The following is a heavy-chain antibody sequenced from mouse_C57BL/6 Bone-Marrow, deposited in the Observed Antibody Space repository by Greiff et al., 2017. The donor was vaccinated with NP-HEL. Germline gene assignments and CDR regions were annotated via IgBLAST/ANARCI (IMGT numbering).Heavy chain of an antibody. Sequence: EVKLVESGGDLVKPGGSLKLSCAASGLTFSSYGMSWVRQTPDKRLEWVATISSGGSYTYYPDSVKGRFTISRNNAKNTLYLQMSSLKSEDTAMYYCARQGDDYDGAYWGQGTLVTVSA. D-gene: IGHD2-4*01. CDR3: ARQGDDYDGAY. CDR1: GLTFSSYG. CDR2: ISSGGSYT. V-gene: IGHV5-6*01. J-gene: IGHJ3*01.